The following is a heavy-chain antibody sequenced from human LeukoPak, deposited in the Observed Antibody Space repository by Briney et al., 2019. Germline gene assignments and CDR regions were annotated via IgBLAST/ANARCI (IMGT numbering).Heavy chain of an antibody. D-gene: IGHD3-10*01. CDR3: ARDQPRGGFGEEDWFDP. Sequence: SETLSLTCAVYGGSFSGYYWSWIRQPPGKGLEWIGEINHSGSTNYNPSLKSRVTISVDTSKNQFSLKLSSVTAADTAVYYCARDQPRGGFGEEDWFDPWGQGTLVTVSS. CDR1: GGSFSGYY. J-gene: IGHJ5*02. V-gene: IGHV4-34*01. CDR2: INHSGST.